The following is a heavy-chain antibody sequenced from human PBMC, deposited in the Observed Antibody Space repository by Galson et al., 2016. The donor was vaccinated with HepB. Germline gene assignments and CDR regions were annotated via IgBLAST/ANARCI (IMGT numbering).Heavy chain of an antibody. Sequence: SLRLSCAASGYTLSDHYMDWVRQAPGKGLEWIGRTKNKAQRYTTEYAASVNARFSISRDDSRSSVYLQMNSLKTEDTAIYYCVRCISGRADHWGQGTLVTVSS. CDR3: VRCISGRADH. CDR2: TKNKAQRYTT. V-gene: IGHV3-72*01. CDR1: GYTLSDHY. J-gene: IGHJ4*02. D-gene: IGHD2-8*01.